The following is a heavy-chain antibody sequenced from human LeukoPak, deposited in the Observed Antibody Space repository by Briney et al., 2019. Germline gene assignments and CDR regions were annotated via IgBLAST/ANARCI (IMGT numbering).Heavy chain of an antibody. CDR3: ARRGWGEYYFDY. CDR2: IYYSGST. V-gene: IGHV4-39*01. CDR1: GGSISSTSYY. Sequence: SENLSPTCTVSGGSISSTSYYWGWVRQPPGTGLEWIGTIYYSGSTYYSPSLRSRVTISVDTSKNQISLKLSSVTAADTAEYYCARRGWGEYYFDYWGQGTLVTVSS. D-gene: IGHD7-27*01. J-gene: IGHJ4*02.